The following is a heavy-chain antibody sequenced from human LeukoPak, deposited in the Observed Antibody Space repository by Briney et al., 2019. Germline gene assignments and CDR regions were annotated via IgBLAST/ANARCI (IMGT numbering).Heavy chain of an antibody. CDR1: GYTFTGYY. Sequence: GASVKVSCKGSGYTFTGYYIHRVRQAPGQGLEWMGWINPNSGGTNYAQKFQGRVTMTRDTSISTAYMDLSRLRSDDTAVYYCARGSIVGATFDYFHYWAQATLVSVSS. J-gene: IGHJ4*02. V-gene: IGHV1-2*02. D-gene: IGHD1-26*01. CDR3: ARGSIVGATFDYFHY. CDR2: INPNSGGT.